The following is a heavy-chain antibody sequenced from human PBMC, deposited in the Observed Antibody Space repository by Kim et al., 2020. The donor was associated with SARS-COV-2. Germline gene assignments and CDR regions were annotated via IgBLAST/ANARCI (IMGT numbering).Heavy chain of an antibody. Sequence: GGSLRLSCAASGFTFSSYGMHWVRQAPGKGLEWVAVISYDGSNKYYADSVKGRFTISRDNSKNTLYLQMNSLRAEDTAVYYCAKDRWGKMGFDPWGQGTLVTVSS. CDR3: AKDRWGKMGFDP. J-gene: IGHJ5*02. CDR2: ISYDGSNK. V-gene: IGHV3-30*18. D-gene: IGHD3-16*01. CDR1: GFTFSSYG.